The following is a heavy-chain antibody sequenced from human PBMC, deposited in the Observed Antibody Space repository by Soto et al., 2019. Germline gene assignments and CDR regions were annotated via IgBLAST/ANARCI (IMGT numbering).Heavy chain of an antibody. J-gene: IGHJ4*02. CDR3: ALLWTGYLPLDY. Sequence: SVKVSCKASGGTFSSYAISWVRQAPGQGLEWMGGIIPIFGTANYAQKFQGRVTITADESTSTAYMELSSLRSEDTAVYYCALLWTGYLPLDYWGQGTLVTVSS. CDR1: GGTFSSYA. CDR2: IIPIFGTA. V-gene: IGHV1-69*13. D-gene: IGHD3-3*01.